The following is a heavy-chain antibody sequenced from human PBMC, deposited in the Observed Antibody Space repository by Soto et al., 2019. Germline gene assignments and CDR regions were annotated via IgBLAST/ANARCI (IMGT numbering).Heavy chain of an antibody. CDR2: IYTSGST. V-gene: IGHV4-4*07. CDR3: ARVSIAAAGTAPFDI. J-gene: IGHJ3*02. D-gene: IGHD6-13*01. Sequence: SETLSLTCTVSGGSTSSYYWSWIRQPAGKGLEWIGRIYTSGSTNYNPSLKSRVTMSVDTSKNQFSLKLSSVTAADTAVYYCARVSIAAAGTAPFDIWGQGTMVTVSS. CDR1: GGSTSSYY.